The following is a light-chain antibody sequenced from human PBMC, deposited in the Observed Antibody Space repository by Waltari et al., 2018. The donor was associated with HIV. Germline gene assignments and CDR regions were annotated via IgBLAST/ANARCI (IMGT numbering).Light chain of an antibody. Sequence: SYELTQPPSVSVSPGQTASITCSGDKLGDKYACWYQQKPGQSPVLVIYADSKRPSGIPERFPGSNPWNTATLTISGTQAMDEADYYCQAWDSSVVFGGGTKLTVL. CDR3: QAWDSSVV. CDR1: KLGDKY. CDR2: ADS. V-gene: IGLV3-1*01. J-gene: IGLJ2*01.